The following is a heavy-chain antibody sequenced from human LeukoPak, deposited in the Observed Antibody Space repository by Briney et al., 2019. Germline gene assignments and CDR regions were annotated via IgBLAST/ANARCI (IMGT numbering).Heavy chain of an antibody. CDR2: INHSGST. D-gene: IGHD3-22*01. J-gene: IGHJ4*02. Sequence: SETLSLTCAVYGGSFSGYYWSWIRQPPGKGLEWIGEINHSGSTNYNPSLKSRVTISVDTSKNQFSLKLSSVTAADTAVYYCASSYDSSGYYPEYWGQGTLVTVSS. CDR3: ASSYDSSGYYPEY. CDR1: GGSFSGYY. V-gene: IGHV4-34*01.